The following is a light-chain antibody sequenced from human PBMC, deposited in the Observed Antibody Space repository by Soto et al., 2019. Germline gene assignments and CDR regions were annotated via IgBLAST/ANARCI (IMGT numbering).Light chain of an antibody. CDR3: QHYGNSPLT. V-gene: IGKV3-20*01. Sequence: EIVLTQSPGTLSLSPGEVATLSCRAGQSVSSSQLAWYQQKPGQAPRLLVYGASSSATGIPERFSGSVSETDFTLSISRLEPEDFAVYYCQHYGNSPLTFGQGTRLEIK. J-gene: IGKJ5*01. CDR1: QSVSSSQ. CDR2: GAS.